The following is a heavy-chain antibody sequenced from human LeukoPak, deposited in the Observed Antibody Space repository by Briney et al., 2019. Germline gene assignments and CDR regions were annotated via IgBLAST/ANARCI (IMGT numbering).Heavy chain of an antibody. CDR1: GFTFSRYW. CDR2: INTDGSST. Sequence: GGFLRLSCAASGFTFSRYWIHWVRQAPGKGLVWVSRINTDGSSTTYADSVKGRFTISRDNAKNTLYLQMNSLRAEDTAVYNCARSAYYDRSGYYHDYWGQGTLVTVSS. V-gene: IGHV3-74*01. D-gene: IGHD3-22*01. CDR3: ARSAYYDRSGYYHDY. J-gene: IGHJ4*01.